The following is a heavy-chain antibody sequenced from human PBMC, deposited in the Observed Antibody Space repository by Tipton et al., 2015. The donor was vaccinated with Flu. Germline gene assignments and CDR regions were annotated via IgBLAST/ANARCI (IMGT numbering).Heavy chain of an antibody. CDR3: ARGHSTAGRWLQFPYYYYYYGMDV. CDR1: GFIFSSYA. V-gene: IGHV3-30*01. J-gene: IGHJ6*02. D-gene: IGHD5-24*01. Sequence: RSLRLSCAASGFIFSSYAMHWVRQAPGKGLEWVAVISYDGSNKYYADSVKGRFTISRDNSKNTLYLQMNSLRAEDTAVYYCARGHSTAGRWLQFPYYYYYYGMDVWGQGTTVTVSS. CDR2: ISYDGSNK.